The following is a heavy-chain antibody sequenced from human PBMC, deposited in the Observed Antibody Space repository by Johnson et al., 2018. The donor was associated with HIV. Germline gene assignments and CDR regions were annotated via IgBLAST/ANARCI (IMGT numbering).Heavy chain of an antibody. Sequence: MLLVESGGGLVQPGGSLRLSCATSGFSFSNAWMSWVRQAPGKGLEWVGRIKSKTDGGTTDYTAVVNGRFTISRDDSKTMLFLQMGSLKSDDTGVYYCTTHLTIFGAVILDGFDIWGQGTGVTVSS. CDR3: TTHLTIFGAVILDGFDI. J-gene: IGHJ3*02. CDR2: IKSKTDGGTT. D-gene: IGHD3-3*01. CDR1: GFSFSNAW. V-gene: IGHV3-15*01.